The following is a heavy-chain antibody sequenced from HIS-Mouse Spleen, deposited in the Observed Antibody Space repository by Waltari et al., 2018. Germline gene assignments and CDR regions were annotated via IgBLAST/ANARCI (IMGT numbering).Heavy chain of an antibody. CDR3: ARGHDYSNYFDY. CDR2: MKPNSGNT. CDR1: GYTFTSYD. D-gene: IGHD4-4*01. J-gene: IGHJ4*02. Sequence: QVQLVQSGAEVKKPGASVKVSCKASGYTFTSYDINWVRQATGQGHEWMGWMKPNSGNTGYAKKCQGRVTMTRNTSISTAYMELSSLRSEDTAVYYCARGHDYSNYFDYWGQGTLVTVSS. V-gene: IGHV1-8*01.